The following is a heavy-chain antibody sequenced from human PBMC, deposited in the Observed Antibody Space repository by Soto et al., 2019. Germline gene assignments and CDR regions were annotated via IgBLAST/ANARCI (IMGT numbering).Heavy chain of an antibody. J-gene: IGHJ3*02. Sequence: ASVKVSCKASGYTFPSYGISWVRQAPGQGLEWMGWISASNGNTNYAQKLQGRVTMTTDTSTSTAYMELRSLRSDDTAVYYCARVARHYYDSSGYSSGAFDIWGQGTMVTVSS. V-gene: IGHV1-18*04. CDR3: ARVARHYYDSSGYSSGAFDI. D-gene: IGHD3-22*01. CDR2: ISASNGNT. CDR1: GYTFPSYG.